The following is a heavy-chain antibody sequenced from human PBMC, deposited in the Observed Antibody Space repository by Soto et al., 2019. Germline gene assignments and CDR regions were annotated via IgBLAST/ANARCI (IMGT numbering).Heavy chain of an antibody. Sequence: GGSLRLSCAASGFIFSTYGMHWVRQAPGKGLEWLSVISYDGNNKYYADSVKGRFTISRDNSKNTLWLQMDSLRTEDTAVYYCAKDLLLTTITTVGDWGQGTLVTVSS. CDR1: GFIFSTYG. V-gene: IGHV3-30*18. D-gene: IGHD4-17*01. CDR3: AKDLLLTTITTVGD. CDR2: ISYDGNNK. J-gene: IGHJ4*02.